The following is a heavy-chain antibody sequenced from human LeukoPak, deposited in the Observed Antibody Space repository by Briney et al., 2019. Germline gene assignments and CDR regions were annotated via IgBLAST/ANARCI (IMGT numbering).Heavy chain of an antibody. J-gene: IGHJ4*02. CDR3: ARATVTTAYFDY. D-gene: IGHD4-17*01. Sequence: ASVKVSCKASGYTFTSYYMHWVRQAPGQGHKWMGIINPSGGSTSYAQKFQGRVTMTRDTSTSTVYMELSSLRSEDTAVYYCARATVTTAYFDYWGQGTLVTVSS. V-gene: IGHV1-46*01. CDR1: GYTFTSYY. CDR2: INPSGGST.